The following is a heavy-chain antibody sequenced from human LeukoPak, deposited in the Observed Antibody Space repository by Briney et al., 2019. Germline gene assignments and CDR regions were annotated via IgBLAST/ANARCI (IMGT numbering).Heavy chain of an antibody. V-gene: IGHV3-43*02. CDR1: GFTFDDYA. CDR2: IRGDGSAT. D-gene: IGHD6-19*01. J-gene: IGHJ4*02. Sequence: GGSLRLSCAASGFTFDDYAMHWVRQAPGKGLEWVSLIRGDGSATYYADSVKGRSTIPRDNSKNSLYLQMNSLRSGDTALYYCAKDIGSGWSFDYWGQGTLVTVSS. CDR3: AKDIGSGWSFDY.